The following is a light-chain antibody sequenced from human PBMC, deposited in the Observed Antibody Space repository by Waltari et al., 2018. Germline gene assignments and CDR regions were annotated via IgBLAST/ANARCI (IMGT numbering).Light chain of an antibody. CDR2: APS. CDR1: QDITSF. Sequence: DIQLTQSPSFLSASVGDRVTLTCRASQDITSFLAWYQQKPRQAPKLLIFAPSTLQGWVPSRCGCSGSGTEFSLTISSLLPEDFATYYWQQLKNSPRTFGEGTKVEIK. V-gene: IGKV1-9*01. J-gene: IGKJ4*01. CDR3: QQLKNSPRT.